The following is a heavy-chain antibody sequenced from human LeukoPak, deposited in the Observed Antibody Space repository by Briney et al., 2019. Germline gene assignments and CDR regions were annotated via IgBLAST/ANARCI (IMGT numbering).Heavy chain of an antibody. CDR3: AREKLRDGAFDI. D-gene: IGHD5-24*01. CDR1: GFTFSSYS. V-gene: IGHV3-21*01. J-gene: IGHJ3*02. Sequence: GGSLRLSCAASGFTFSSYSMNWVRQAPGKGLEWVSSISSSSSYIYYADSVKGRFTISRDNAKNSLYLQMNSLRAEDTAVYYCAREKLRDGAFDIWGQGAMVTVSS. CDR2: ISSSSSYI.